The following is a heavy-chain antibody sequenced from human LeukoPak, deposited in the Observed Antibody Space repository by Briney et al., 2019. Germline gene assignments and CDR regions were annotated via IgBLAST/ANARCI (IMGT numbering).Heavy chain of an antibody. V-gene: IGHV3-74*03. Sequence: GGSLRLSCAASGFTFSRHWMHWVRQAPGKGPVWVSRVNADGSSTTYADSVKGRFTISRDNAKDTLYLQMNSLRAEDTAVYYCARDPYGSELDYWGQGTLVTVSS. CDR1: GFTFSRHW. CDR2: VNADGSST. CDR3: ARDPYGSELDY. J-gene: IGHJ4*02. D-gene: IGHD3-10*01.